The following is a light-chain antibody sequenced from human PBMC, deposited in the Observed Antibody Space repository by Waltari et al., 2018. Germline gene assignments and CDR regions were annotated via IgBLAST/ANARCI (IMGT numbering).Light chain of an antibody. CDR2: GAS. V-gene: IGKV3-20*01. Sequence: EIVLTQSPGTLSLSPGERATLSCRASQTVRTTYLAGYQQKPGQAPTLLIYGASSRATGIPDRFSGSGSVTDFSLTISSLEPEDFAVYYCQQYDISPLTFGGGTKVEIK. CDR1: QTVRTTY. CDR3: QQYDISPLT. J-gene: IGKJ4*01.